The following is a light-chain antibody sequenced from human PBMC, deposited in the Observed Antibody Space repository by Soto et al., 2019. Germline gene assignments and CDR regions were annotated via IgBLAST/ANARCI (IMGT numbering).Light chain of an antibody. CDR3: QQYNSCSRA. J-gene: IGKJ1*01. CDR2: DAS. CDR1: QSVSSY. V-gene: IGKV3D-15*01. Sequence: EIVLNQSPPTVSQPHGERATXSCRASQSVSSYLAWYQQKPGHAPRLLIYDASNRATGIPARFSGSGSGTQFTLTIRSLQSDDFATYYCQQYNSCSRAFGQRAKVDI.